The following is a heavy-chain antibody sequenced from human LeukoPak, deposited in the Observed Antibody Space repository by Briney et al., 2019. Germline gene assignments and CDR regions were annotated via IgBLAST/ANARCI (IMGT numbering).Heavy chain of an antibody. J-gene: IGHJ4*02. CDR3: ARVDYYDRSFYRD. CDR1: GYSFTNYW. CDR2: IYPGDSDT. V-gene: IGHV5-51*01. D-gene: IGHD3-22*01. Sequence: GESLKISCKGSGYSFTNYWIGWVRQMPGKGLEWMGIIYPGDSDTRYSPSFQGQVTISADKSISTAYLQWSSLKASDTAMYYCARVDYYDRSFYRDWGQGTLVTVSS.